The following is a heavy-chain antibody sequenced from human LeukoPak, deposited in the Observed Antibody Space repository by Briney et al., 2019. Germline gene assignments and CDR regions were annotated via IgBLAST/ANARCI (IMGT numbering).Heavy chain of an antibody. CDR3: ARHGLKLVGASTIYFDN. J-gene: IGHJ4*02. D-gene: IGHD1-26*01. CDR2: IYYSGST. Sequence: SETLSLTCTVSGGSISSGDYYWSWIRQPPGKGLEWIGYIYYSGSTYYNPSLKSRVTISVDTSKNQFSLKLSSVTAADTAVYYCARHGLKLVGASTIYFDNWGQGTLVTVSS. CDR1: GGSISSGDYY. V-gene: IGHV4-30-4*01.